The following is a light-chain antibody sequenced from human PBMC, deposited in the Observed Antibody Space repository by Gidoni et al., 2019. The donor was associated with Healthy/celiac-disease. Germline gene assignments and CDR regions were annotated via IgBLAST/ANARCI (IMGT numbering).Light chain of an antibody. CDR1: SCNIGAGYD. CDR2: GNS. J-gene: IGLJ2*01. Sequence: QSVLTHPPPVSRAPGQRVTSSCTGSSCNIGAGYDVHWYQQLPGTAPKLLIYGNSNRPSGFPDRFSGSKSGTSASLAITGLQSEDGADYYCQSYDSSLSVVVFGGGTKLTAL. CDR3: QSYDSSLSVVV. V-gene: IGLV1-40*01.